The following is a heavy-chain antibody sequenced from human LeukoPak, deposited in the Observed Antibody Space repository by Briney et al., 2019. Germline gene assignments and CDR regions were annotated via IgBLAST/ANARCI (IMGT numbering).Heavy chain of an antibody. Sequence: SETLSLTCTVSGGSISSYYWSWIRQPPGKGLEWIGYIYYSGSTNYNPSFKSRVTISIDTSRNHFSLRLSSVTAADTAVYYCARSGVGDAFDIWGQGTMVTVSS. D-gene: IGHD3-10*01. V-gene: IGHV4-59*01. CDR1: GGSISSYY. CDR2: IYYSGST. CDR3: ARSGVGDAFDI. J-gene: IGHJ3*02.